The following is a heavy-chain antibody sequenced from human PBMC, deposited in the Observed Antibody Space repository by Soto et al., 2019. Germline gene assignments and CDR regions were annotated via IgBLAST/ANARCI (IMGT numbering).Heavy chain of an antibody. Sequence: QVQLVQSGAEVKKPGASVKVSCKASGYTFTSYGISWVRQAPGQGLEWMGWISAYNGNTNYAQKLQGRVTMTTDTSTSTAYMELRSLRSDDTAVYYCARDIVVVVAATRPGGFFDYWGQGTLVTVSS. J-gene: IGHJ4*02. CDR1: GYTFTSYG. V-gene: IGHV1-18*01. D-gene: IGHD2-15*01. CDR3: ARDIVVVVAATRPGGFFDY. CDR2: ISAYNGNT.